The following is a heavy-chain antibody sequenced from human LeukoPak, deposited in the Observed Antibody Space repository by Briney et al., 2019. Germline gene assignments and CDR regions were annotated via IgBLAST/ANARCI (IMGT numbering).Heavy chain of an antibody. CDR3: AKDAYHSSSRGSQVDY. CDR2: ISYDGSNK. CDR1: GFTFSSYA. Sequence: GRSLRLSCAASGFTFSSYAMHWVRQAPGKGLEWVAVISYDGSNKYYADSVKGRFTISRDNSKNTLYLQMNSLRAEDTAVYYCAKDAYHSSSRGSQVDYWGQGTLVTVSS. J-gene: IGHJ4*02. D-gene: IGHD6-13*01. V-gene: IGHV3-30*04.